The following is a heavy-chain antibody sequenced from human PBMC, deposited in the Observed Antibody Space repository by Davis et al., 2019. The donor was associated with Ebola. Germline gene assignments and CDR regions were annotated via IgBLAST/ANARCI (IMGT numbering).Heavy chain of an antibody. CDR3: AKDIRQWLVWGADY. CDR2: IYSGGST. D-gene: IGHD6-19*01. Sequence: PGGSLRLSCAASGFTVSSNYMSWVRQAPGKGLEWVSVIYSGGSTYYADSVKGRFTISRDNSKNTLYLQMNSLRAEDTAVYYCAKDIRQWLVWGADYWGQGTLVTVSS. V-gene: IGHV3-53*01. CDR1: GFTVSSNY. J-gene: IGHJ4*02.